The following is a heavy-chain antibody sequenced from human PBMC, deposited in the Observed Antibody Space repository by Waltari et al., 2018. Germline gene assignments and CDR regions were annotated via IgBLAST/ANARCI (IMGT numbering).Heavy chain of an antibody. CDR1: GNSVPDDRAA. CDR3: AKGSFEGGFDY. V-gene: IGHV6-1*01. J-gene: IGHJ4*01. CDR2: TYYRSNWYN. Sequence: QVQLKQSGPGLLRPSQTLPLTCAISGNSVPDDRAAWNWIRQSPSRGLEWLGRTYYRSNWYNDYALSVESRITINPDTSKNQFSLHLNYLTPEDTAMYFCAKGSFEGGFDYWGHGTLVIVSS. D-gene: IGHD3-16*01.